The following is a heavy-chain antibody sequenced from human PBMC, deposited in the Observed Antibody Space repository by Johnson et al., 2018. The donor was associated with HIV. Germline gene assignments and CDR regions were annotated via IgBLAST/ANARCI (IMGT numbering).Heavy chain of an antibody. D-gene: IGHD5-12*01. J-gene: IGHJ3*02. CDR3: ARDRPSKWLRSNDDAFDI. Sequence: QVQLVESGGGLVKPGGSLRLSCAASGFTFSDYYMSWIRQAPGKGLVWVSYINSSGRTTYYADYVKGRFTISRDNAKNSLYLQMNSLRAEDTAVYYCARDRPSKWLRSNDDAFDIWGQGTMVTVSS. CDR2: INSSGRTT. V-gene: IGHV3-11*04. CDR1: GFTFSDYY.